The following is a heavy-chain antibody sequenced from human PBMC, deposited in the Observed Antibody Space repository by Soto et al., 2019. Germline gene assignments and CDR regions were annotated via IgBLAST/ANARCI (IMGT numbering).Heavy chain of an antibody. CDR1: VGTFSTYT. D-gene: IGHD4-17*01. CDR3: ARDKGYGELDH. CDR2: IIPIVGGA. J-gene: IGHJ4*02. V-gene: IGHV1-69*08. Sequence: QVHLVQSGAEVKKTGSSVKVSCRASVGTFSTYTISWVRQVPGQGLEWMGKIIPIVGGADYAQEFQGRVTITADKSTSTAYMVLSSLRSEDTAVYFCARDKGYGELDHWGQGTLVTVSS.